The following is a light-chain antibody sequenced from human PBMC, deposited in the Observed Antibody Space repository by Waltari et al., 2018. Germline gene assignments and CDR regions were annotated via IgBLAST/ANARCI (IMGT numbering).Light chain of an antibody. V-gene: IGKV3-20*01. Sequence: IVLTQSPGTLSLSPGERATLSCRASQSVSRSLAWYQQKPGQAPKLLIYGASTRATGIPDRVTGSGSGTDFSLTISSLEPEDFAIYCCQHYVRLPATFGQGTKVEIK. J-gene: IGKJ1*01. CDR3: QHYVRLPAT. CDR1: QSVSRS. CDR2: GAS.